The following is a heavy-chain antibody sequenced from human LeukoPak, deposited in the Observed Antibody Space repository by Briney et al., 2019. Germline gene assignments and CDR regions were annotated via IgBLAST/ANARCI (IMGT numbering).Heavy chain of an antibody. CDR1: GFTFSSYW. D-gene: IGHD5-18*01. J-gene: IGHJ6*02. V-gene: IGHV3-7*01. CDR2: IKQDGSEK. CDR3: ARGEVYSWDYYYYGMDV. Sequence: GSLRLSCAASGFTFSSYWMSVVRPAPGEGLEWVANIKQDGSEKYYVDSVKGRFTISRDNAKNSLYLQMNSLRAEDAAVYYCARGEVYSWDYYYYGMDVWGQGTTVTVSS.